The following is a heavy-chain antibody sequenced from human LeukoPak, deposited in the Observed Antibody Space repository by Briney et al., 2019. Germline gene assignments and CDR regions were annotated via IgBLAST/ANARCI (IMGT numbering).Heavy chain of an antibody. CDR2: IYTSGST. D-gene: IGHD6-19*01. Sequence: SETLSLTCTVSGGSISSYYWSWIRQPAGKGLEWIGRIYTSGSTNYNPSLKSRVTMSVDTSKNQFSLKPSSVTAADTAVYYCARVSVADTNYYYYYYMDVWGKGTTVTISS. V-gene: IGHV4-4*07. J-gene: IGHJ6*03. CDR1: GGSISSYY. CDR3: ARVSVADTNYYYYYYMDV.